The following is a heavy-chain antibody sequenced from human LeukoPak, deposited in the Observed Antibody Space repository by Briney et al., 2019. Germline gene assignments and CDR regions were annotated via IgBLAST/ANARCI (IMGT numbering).Heavy chain of an antibody. CDR2: ISSSSSYI. D-gene: IGHD2-2*01. CDR1: GFTFSAYA. V-gene: IGHV3-21*01. J-gene: IGHJ4*02. CDR3: ASPTLGYCSSTDCYDFDY. Sequence: GGSLRLSCAASGFTFSAYAINWVRQAPGKGLEWVSSISSSSSYIYYADSVKGRFTVSRDNAKNSLYLQMNSLGAEDTAVYYCASPTLGYCSSTDCYDFDYWGQGTLVTVSS.